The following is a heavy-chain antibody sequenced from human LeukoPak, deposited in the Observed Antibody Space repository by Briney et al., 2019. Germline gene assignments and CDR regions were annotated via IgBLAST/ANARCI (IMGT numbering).Heavy chain of an antibody. D-gene: IGHD3-22*01. V-gene: IGHV1-8*01. Sequence: ASVKVSCKASGYTFTSYDINWVRQATGQGLEWMGWMNPNSGNTGYAQKFQGRVTMTRNTSISTAYMELSSLRSEDTAVYYCALTGRGYYYDSSGPDYWGKGTLVTVSS. CDR3: ALTGRGYYYDSSGPDY. J-gene: IGHJ4*02. CDR2: MNPNSGNT. CDR1: GYTFTSYD.